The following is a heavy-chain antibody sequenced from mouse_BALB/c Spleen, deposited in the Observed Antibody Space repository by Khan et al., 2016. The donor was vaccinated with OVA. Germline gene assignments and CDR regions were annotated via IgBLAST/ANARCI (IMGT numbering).Heavy chain of an antibody. J-gene: IGHJ2*01. CDR3: ASSYYCGYYFDY. V-gene: IGHV5-17*02. D-gene: IGHD1-1*01. CDR1: GFTFTSYG. CDR2: ISSDSNTI. Sequence: EVQLVESGGGLVQSGGSRKLSCAASGFTFTSYGMHWIRQAPEKGLEWVAYISSDSNTIYYADTVKGRFTISRDNPNNTLFLQMTSLRTGDTAMYFYASSYYCGYYFDYWGQGTTLTVSS.